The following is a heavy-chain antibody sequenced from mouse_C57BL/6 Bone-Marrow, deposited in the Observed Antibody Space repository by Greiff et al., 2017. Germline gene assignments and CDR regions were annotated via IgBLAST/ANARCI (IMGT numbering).Heavy chain of an antibody. V-gene: IGHV3-6*01. CDR3: AREGEGCCDY. CDR1: GYSITSGYY. CDR2: ISYDGSN. J-gene: IGHJ2*01. Sequence: EVQLQESGPGLVKPSQSLSLTCSVTGYSITSGYYWNWIRQFPGNKLEWMGYISYDGSNNYNPSLKNRISITRDTSKNQFFLKLNSVTTEDTATCYCAREGEGCCDYWGRGTTLTVSS. D-gene: IGHD2-13*01.